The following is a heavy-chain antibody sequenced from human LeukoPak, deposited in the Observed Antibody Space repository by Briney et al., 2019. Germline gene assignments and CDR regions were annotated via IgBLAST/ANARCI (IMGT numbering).Heavy chain of an antibody. CDR2: ISSNGGST. D-gene: IGHD5-18*01. J-gene: IGHJ4*02. Sequence: GGSLRLSCAASGFTFSNYVMYWVRQAPGKGLEYVSAISSNGGSTYYADSVKGRFTISRDNSESTLYLQMGSLRAEDMAVYYCARDKGIQLWPTALEYWGQGTLVTVSS. CDR3: ARDKGIQLWPTALEY. CDR1: GFTFSNYV. V-gene: IGHV3-64*02.